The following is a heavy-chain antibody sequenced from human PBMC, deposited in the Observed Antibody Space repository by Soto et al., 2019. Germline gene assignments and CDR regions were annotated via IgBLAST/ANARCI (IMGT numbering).Heavy chain of an antibody. V-gene: IGHV3-9*01. D-gene: IGHD2-2*01. CDR3: AREDPYCSSTSCYAFDGYGMDV. CDR1: GFTFDDYA. CDR2: ISWNSGSI. J-gene: IGHJ6*02. Sequence: SLRLPCAASGFTFDDYAMHWVRQAPGKGLEWVSGISWNSGSIGYADSVKGQVTISRDTAKNSMYVQMKRRSDEDTDVYYCAREDPYCSSTSCYAFDGYGMDVWGQGTTVTVSS.